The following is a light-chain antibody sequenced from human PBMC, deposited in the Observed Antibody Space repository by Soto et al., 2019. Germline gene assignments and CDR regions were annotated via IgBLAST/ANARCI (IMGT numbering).Light chain of an antibody. CDR2: GAS. Sequence: EIVMTQSPATLSVSPGERATLSCRASQSVSSNLAWYQQKPGQAPRLLIYGASTRATGIPARFSGSGSGTEYNLTISSLQYEDFSFYYCQKYNNEPGPFGQMTKVDIK. J-gene: IGKJ1*01. CDR1: QSVSSN. CDR3: QKYNNEPGP. V-gene: IGKV3-15*01.